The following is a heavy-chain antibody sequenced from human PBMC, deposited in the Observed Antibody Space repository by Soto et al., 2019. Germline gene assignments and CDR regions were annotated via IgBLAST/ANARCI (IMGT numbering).Heavy chain of an antibody. CDR3: ARDPGLPGKYWYFDL. CDR2: GNPKRVDA. CDR1: GYKFTNYY. V-gene: IGHV1-2*04. Sequence: QVVLVQSGAEVKKPGDSVKVSCKSSGYKFTNYYIHWVRQAPGQGPEWMGWGNPKRVDAIYAQKFHVWVPMTRDMATTTAYLEVNRLKPDDAAVYFCARDPGLPGKYWYFDLWGRGTLVTVSS. J-gene: IGHJ2*01.